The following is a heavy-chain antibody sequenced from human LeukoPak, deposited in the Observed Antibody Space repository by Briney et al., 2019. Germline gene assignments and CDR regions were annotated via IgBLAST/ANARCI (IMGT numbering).Heavy chain of an antibody. V-gene: IGHV1-18*01. J-gene: IGHJ4*02. D-gene: IGHD3-22*01. Sequence: ASVKVSCKASGYTFTSYGIGWVRQAPGQGLEWMGWISAYNGNTNYAQKLQGRVTMTTDTSTSTAYMELRSLRSDDTAVYYCASWATYYYDSSGYYWDYFDYWGQGTLVTVSS. CDR2: ISAYNGNT. CDR3: ASWATYYYDSSGYYWDYFDY. CDR1: GYTFTSYG.